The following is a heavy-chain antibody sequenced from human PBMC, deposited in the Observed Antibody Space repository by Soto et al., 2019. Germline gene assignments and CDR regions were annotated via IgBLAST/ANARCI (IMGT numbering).Heavy chain of an antibody. D-gene: IGHD6-19*01. J-gene: IGHJ4*02. V-gene: IGHV5-51*01. Sequence: GESLKISCKGSGYNFPDYWIAWVRQMPGKGLEWMGFIYPGNSETRYSPSFQGQVTISADKSLSTAHLQWGSLKASDTAMYYCARPKSSGLFHPFDYGGQGTLVTVST. CDR2: IYPGNSET. CDR1: GYNFPDYW. CDR3: ARPKSSGLFHPFDY.